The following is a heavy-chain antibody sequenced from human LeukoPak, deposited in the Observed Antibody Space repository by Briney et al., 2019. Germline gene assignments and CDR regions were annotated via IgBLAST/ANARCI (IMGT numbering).Heavy chain of an antibody. CDR1: GFTFSSYS. D-gene: IGHD6-13*01. CDR3: ARDEYSSSWYDDSHDY. V-gene: IGHV3-21*01. Sequence: NPGGSLRLSCAASGFTFSSYSMNWVRQAPGKGLEWVSSISSSSSYIYYADSVKGRFTISRDNAKNSLYLQMNSLRAEDTAVYYCARDEYSSSWYDDSHDYWGQGTLVTVSS. CDR2: ISSSSSYI. J-gene: IGHJ4*02.